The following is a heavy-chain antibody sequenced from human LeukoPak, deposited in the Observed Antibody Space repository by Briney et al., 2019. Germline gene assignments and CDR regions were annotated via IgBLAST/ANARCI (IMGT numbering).Heavy chain of an antibody. CDR1: GGSMTSRNYY. D-gene: IGHD4-17*01. V-gene: IGHV4-39*01. CDR2: IYYSGST. CDR3: ARRWDDYGNYFDN. J-gene: IGHJ4*02. Sequence: SETLSLTCTVSGGSMTSRNYYWGWIRQPPGKGPEWIGSIYYSGSTDYNPSLKDRVTIYVYTSKNRFSLKLSSLTAADTAVYFCARRWDDYGNYFDNWGQGTLVTVSS.